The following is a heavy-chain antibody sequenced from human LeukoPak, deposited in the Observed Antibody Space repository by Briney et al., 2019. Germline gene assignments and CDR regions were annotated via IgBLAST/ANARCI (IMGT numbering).Heavy chain of an antibody. D-gene: IGHD6-19*01. Sequence: ASVKDSCKASGYNFISNGIVWVRQAPGQGLEWVGWVSNKTGKSNFAQKIQDRVTITTDTSTTTAYMELRSLRSDDTAVYFCATIAVSATSLLYFFDNWGQGTLVIVSS. CDR1: GYNFISNG. CDR2: VSNKTGKS. J-gene: IGHJ4*02. CDR3: ATIAVSATSLLYFFDN. V-gene: IGHV1-18*01.